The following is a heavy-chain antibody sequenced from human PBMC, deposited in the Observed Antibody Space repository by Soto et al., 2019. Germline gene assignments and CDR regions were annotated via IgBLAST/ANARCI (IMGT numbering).Heavy chain of an antibody. D-gene: IGHD1-26*01. CDR1: GFSLSDNGVG. CDR3: AHILTWDAFDI. Sequence: QITLKESGPTLVKRTQTLTLTCTFSGFSLSDNGVGVGWIRQPPGKALEWLALIYSDDEKIYSPSLKTRPTITNDTSQNQVLLTMTNMDPADTATYYCAHILTWDAFDIWGEGTIFTVSS. V-gene: IGHV2-5*02. CDR2: IYSDDEK. J-gene: IGHJ3*02.